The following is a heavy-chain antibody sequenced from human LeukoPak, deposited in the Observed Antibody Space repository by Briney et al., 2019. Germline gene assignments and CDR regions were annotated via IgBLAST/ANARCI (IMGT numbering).Heavy chain of an antibody. Sequence: SETLSLTCAVYGGSFSGYYWGWIRQPPGKGLEWIGEINHSGSTNYNPSLKSRVTISVDTSKNQFSLKLSSVTAADTALYYCASKDYNYLAFDYWGQGTLVTVSS. CDR1: GGSFSGYY. CDR2: INHSGST. V-gene: IGHV4-34*01. CDR3: ASKDYNYLAFDY. D-gene: IGHD5-24*01. J-gene: IGHJ4*02.